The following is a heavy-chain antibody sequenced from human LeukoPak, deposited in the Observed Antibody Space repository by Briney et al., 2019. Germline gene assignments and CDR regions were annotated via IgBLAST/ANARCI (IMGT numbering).Heavy chain of an antibody. CDR3: AKGNSSGFDY. CDR1: GFTFSDYG. CDR2: IWYDGSNK. J-gene: IGHJ4*02. V-gene: IGHV3-33*06. D-gene: IGHD6-6*01. Sequence: PGWSLRLSCAASGFTFSDYGMHWVRQAPGKGLEWVAVIWYDGSNKYYADSVKGRFTISRDNSKNTLYLQMNSLRAEDTAVYYCAKGNSSGFDYWGQGTLVTVSS.